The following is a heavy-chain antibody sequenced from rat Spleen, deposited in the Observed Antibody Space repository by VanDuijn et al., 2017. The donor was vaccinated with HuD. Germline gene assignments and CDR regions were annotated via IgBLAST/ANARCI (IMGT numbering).Heavy chain of an antibody. D-gene: IGHD1-11*01. Sequence: QVQLKESGPGLVQPSQTLSPTCTVSGFLLTSYHVHWVRQPPGKGLEWMGGIWGDGSTHYNSALNSRLSISRDTSKSQVFLKMNRQHTDATAIYFCTRSYGGYSQHWFAYWGQGTLVTVSS. J-gene: IGHJ3*01. CDR3: TRSYGGYSQHWFAY. V-gene: IGHV2-1*01. CDR2: IWGDGST. CDR1: GFLLTSYH.